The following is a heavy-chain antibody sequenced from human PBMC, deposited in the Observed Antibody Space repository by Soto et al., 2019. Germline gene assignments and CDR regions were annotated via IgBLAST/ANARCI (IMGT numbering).Heavy chain of an antibody. CDR1: CGSFSGSY. CDR2: MYNTGST. CDR3: ARDLWGYCGTDCYPLDV. Sequence: SETLSLTFAFYCGSFSGSYWTWIRQPPGKGLEWIGYMYNTGSTVYNPSFKSRVTISVDTSKNQFSLKLNSVTAADTAVYYCARDLWGYCGTDCYPLDVWGQGTTVT. D-gene: IGHD2-21*02. V-gene: IGHV4-59*01. J-gene: IGHJ6*02.